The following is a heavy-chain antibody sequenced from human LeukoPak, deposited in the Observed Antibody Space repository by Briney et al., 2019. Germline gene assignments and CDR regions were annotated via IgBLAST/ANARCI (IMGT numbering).Heavy chain of an antibody. V-gene: IGHV3-23*01. CDR3: AKLPHVDIVATADY. Sequence: GGTLRLSCAASGFTFSSYGMSWVRQAPGRGLEWVSAISGSGGSTYYADSVKGRFTISRDNSKNTLYLQMNSLRAEDTAVYYCAKLPHVDIVATADYWGQGTLVTVSS. CDR1: GFTFSSYG. D-gene: IGHD5-12*01. CDR2: ISGSGGST. J-gene: IGHJ4*02.